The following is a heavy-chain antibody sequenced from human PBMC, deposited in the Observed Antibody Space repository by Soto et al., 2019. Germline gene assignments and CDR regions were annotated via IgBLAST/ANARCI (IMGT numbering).Heavy chain of an antibody. V-gene: IGHV3-64*01. CDR1: GFTFSSYA. CDR2: ISSNGGST. D-gene: IGHD2-2*01. Sequence: EVQLVESGGGLVQPGGSLRLSCAASGFTFSSYAMHWVRQAPGKGLEYVSAISSNGGSTYYANSVQGRFTISRDNSKNTLYLQMGSLRAEDMAVYYCARGEDIVVVPAGDYYGMDVWGQGTTVTVSS. CDR3: ARGEDIVVVPAGDYYGMDV. J-gene: IGHJ6*02.